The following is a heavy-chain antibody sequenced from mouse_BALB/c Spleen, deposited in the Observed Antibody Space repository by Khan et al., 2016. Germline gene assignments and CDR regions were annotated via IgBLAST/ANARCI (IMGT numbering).Heavy chain of an antibody. CDR3: STHEGWTRITTLYFDC. CDR2: FYPGSGSI. Sequence: QVQLKQPGAELVKPGASVKLSCKASGYTFTEYIINWVKQRSGQGLEWTGWFYPGSGSIKYNEKFKYKATLTADKSASLVYMELSSLTSEDSSFYFLSTHEGWTRITTLYFDCWRQGTSITVSS. V-gene: IGHV1-62-2*01. J-gene: IGHJ2*03. CDR1: GYTFTEYI. D-gene: IGHD2-4*01.